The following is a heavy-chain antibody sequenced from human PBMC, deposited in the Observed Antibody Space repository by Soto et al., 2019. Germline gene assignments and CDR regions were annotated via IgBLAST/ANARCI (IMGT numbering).Heavy chain of an antibody. Sequence: GWALRLSSAAAGFNFSSSPMYWVRQAPGKGLEWMAVLSDDANNRYYADSVMSRFTISRDNSKNTLYLQMNSLSADETAVYYCARASMVRGIIGWFDPWGQGTLVTGSS. CDR3: ARASMVRGIIGWFDP. CDR1: GFNFSSSP. V-gene: IGHV3-30*14. J-gene: IGHJ5*02. CDR2: LSDDANNR. D-gene: IGHD3-10*01.